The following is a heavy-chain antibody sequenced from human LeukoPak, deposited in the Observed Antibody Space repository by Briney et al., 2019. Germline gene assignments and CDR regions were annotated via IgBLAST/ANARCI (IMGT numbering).Heavy chain of an antibody. V-gene: IGHV3-7*03. D-gene: IGHD6-19*01. J-gene: IGHJ5*02. Sequence: QAGGSLRLSCAASGFTSSSYWMSWVRQAPGKGLEWVANIKQDGSEKYYVDSVKGRFTISRDNAKNSLYLQMNSLRAEDTAVYYCATTEEGYSSAGFDPWGQGTLVTVSS. CDR2: IKQDGSEK. CDR1: GFTSSSYW. CDR3: ATTEEGYSSAGFDP.